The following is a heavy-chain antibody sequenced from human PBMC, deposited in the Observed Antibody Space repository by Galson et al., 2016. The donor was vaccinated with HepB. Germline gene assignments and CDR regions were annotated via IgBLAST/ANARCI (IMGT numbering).Heavy chain of an antibody. D-gene: IGHD2-15*01. CDR2: ITGSGGWI. V-gene: IGHV3-23*01. J-gene: IGHJ4*02. CDR3: AKDGGYCSDATCYYRNS. CDR1: GFTFSSYA. Sequence: SLRLSCAASGFTFSSYAMSWVRQAPGKGLEWVSTITGSGGWIKYADSVKGRLITSRDNSKNTLYLRLNSLRAKDTAVYYCAKDGGYCSDATCYYRNSWGQGTLVTVSS.